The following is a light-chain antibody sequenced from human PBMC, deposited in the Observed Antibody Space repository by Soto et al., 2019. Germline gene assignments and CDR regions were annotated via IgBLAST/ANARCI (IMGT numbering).Light chain of an antibody. Sequence: QSALTQPASVSGSPGQSITISCTGTSSDVGGYNYVSWYQQHPGKAPKLLIYDVTNRPSVVSNRFSGSKSGNTASLTISGLQAEDEADYYCNSYTSSTTVVFGGGTKLTVL. CDR1: SSDVGGYNY. CDR3: NSYTSSTTVV. CDR2: DVT. V-gene: IGLV2-14*01. J-gene: IGLJ2*01.